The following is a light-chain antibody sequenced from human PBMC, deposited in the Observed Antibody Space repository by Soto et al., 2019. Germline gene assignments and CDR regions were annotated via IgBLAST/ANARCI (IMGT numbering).Light chain of an antibody. CDR1: QGIRTD. CDR3: LQDYSYPRT. V-gene: IGKV1-6*01. Sequence: AVQLTQSPSSLSASVGARVTITCRASQGIRTDLGWYQQSPGKAPKVLIFGASTLQSGVTSRFSGSGSGTDFTLTISSLQPEDVATYYCLQDYSYPRTFGQGTKVDIK. J-gene: IGKJ1*01. CDR2: GAS.